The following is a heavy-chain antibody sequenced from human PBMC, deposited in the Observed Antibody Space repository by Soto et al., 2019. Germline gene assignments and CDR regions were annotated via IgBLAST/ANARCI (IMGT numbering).Heavy chain of an antibody. D-gene: IGHD2-15*01. Sequence: ASVKVSCKASGYTFTSYAMHWVRQAPGQRLEWMGWINAGNGNTKYSQKFQGRVTITRDTSASTAYMELSSLRSEDTAVYYCARDLSGGNGNAFDIWGQGTMVTVSS. CDR2: INAGNGNT. CDR1: GYTFTSYA. J-gene: IGHJ3*02. CDR3: ARDLSGGNGNAFDI. V-gene: IGHV1-3*01.